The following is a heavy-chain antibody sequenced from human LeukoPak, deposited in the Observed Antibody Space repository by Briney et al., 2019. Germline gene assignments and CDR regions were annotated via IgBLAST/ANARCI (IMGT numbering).Heavy chain of an antibody. CDR3: ASSSERVVALDY. CDR1: SGSISSYY. Sequence: SETLSLTCTVSSGSISSYYWSWIRQHPGKGLEWIGYIYYSGSTYYNPSLKSRVTISVDTSKNQFSLKLSSVTAADTAVYYCASSSERVVALDYWGQGTLVTVSS. CDR2: IYYSGST. D-gene: IGHD3-22*01. J-gene: IGHJ4*02. V-gene: IGHV4-59*08.